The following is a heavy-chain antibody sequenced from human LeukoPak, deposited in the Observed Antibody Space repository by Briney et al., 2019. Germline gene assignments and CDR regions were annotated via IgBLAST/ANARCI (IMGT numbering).Heavy chain of an antibody. J-gene: IGHJ4*02. CDR1: GGSISSYY. V-gene: IGHV4-59*01. D-gene: IGHD3-9*01. CDR3: ARAADYDILTGYYSPRHYFDY. CDR2: IYYSGST. Sequence: SSETLSLTCTVPGGSISSYYWSWIRQPPGKGLEWIGYIYYSGSTNYNPSLKSRVTISVDTSKNQFSLKLSSVTAADTAVYYCARAADYDILTGYYSPRHYFDYWGQGTLSPSPQ.